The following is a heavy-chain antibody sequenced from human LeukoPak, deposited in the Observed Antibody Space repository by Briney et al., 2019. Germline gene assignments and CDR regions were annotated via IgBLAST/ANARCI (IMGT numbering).Heavy chain of an antibody. V-gene: IGHV5-51*01. CDR2: IYPDDSDT. CDR1: GYDFPTYW. D-gene: IGHD3-22*01. CDR3: ARRGYYDSSGIIDY. J-gene: IGHJ4*02. Sequence: GESLKISCQASGYDFPTYWFGWVRQLPGKGLEWMGVIYPDDSDTKYNPSFQGQVTISVDKSISTGYLQWSSLKASDTAMYYCARRGYYDSSGIIDYWGQGTLVTVSS.